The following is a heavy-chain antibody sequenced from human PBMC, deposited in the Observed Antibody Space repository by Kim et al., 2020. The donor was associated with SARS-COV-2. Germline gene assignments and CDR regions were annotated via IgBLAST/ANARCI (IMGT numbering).Heavy chain of an antibody. D-gene: IGHD2-2*01. CDR3: AKAHCSSTSCYLAY. V-gene: IGHV3-23*01. Sequence: ADSVKGRFTISRDNSKNTLYLQMNSLRAEDTAIYYCAKAHCSSTSCYLAYWGQGTLVTVSS. J-gene: IGHJ4*02.